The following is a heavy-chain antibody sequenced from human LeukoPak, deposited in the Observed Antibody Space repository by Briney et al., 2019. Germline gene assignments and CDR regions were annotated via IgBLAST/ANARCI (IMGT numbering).Heavy chain of an antibody. J-gene: IGHJ4*02. Sequence: QTGGSLRLSCAASGFTFSSYGMHWARQAPGKGLEWVAVIWYDGSNKYYADSVKGRFTISRDNSKNTLYLQMNSLRAEDTAVYYCARGDYYDSSGYSPLYYWGQGTLVTVSS. CDR1: GFTFSSYG. CDR3: ARGDYYDSSGYSPLYY. V-gene: IGHV3-33*01. CDR2: IWYDGSNK. D-gene: IGHD3-22*01.